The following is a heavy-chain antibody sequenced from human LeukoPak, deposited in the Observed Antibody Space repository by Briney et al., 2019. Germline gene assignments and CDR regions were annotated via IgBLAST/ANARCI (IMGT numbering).Heavy chain of an antibody. Sequence: GASVKVPCKASGYTFTGYYIHWVRQAPGQGLEWVGWINPNSGGTNYAQKFQGRVTMTRDTSISTAYMELTRLRSDDTAVYYCARDRDYYDSSGYYPLDYWGQGSLVTVSS. D-gene: IGHD3-22*01. J-gene: IGHJ4*02. V-gene: IGHV1-2*02. CDR1: GYTFTGYY. CDR2: INPNSGGT. CDR3: ARDRDYYDSSGYYPLDY.